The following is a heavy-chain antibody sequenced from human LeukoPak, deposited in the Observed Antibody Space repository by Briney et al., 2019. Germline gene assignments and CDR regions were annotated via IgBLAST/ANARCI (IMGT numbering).Heavy chain of an antibody. CDR2: IYYSGSI. V-gene: IGHV4-39*07. CDR3: ARALGRLSWFDP. CDR1: GGSISSSSYY. D-gene: IGHD7-27*01. J-gene: IGHJ5*02. Sequence: SETLSLTCTVSGGSISSSSYYWGWIRQPPGKGLEWIGSIYYSGSIYYNPSLKSRVTISVDTSKNQFSLKLSSVTAADTAVYYCARALGRLSWFDPWGQGTLVTVSS.